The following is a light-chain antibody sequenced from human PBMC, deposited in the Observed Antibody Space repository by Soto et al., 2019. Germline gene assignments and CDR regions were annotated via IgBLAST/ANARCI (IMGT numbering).Light chain of an antibody. CDR3: QQYDNYPLT. J-gene: IGKJ4*01. CDR1: QSINNW. V-gene: IGKV1-5*01. Sequence: IQMTQSAATLSAFVGGRVTITCRASQSINNWLAWYQQKPGKAPKFLIYDASNLESGVPSRFSGSASGTEFTLTISSLQPDDFATYYCQQYDNYPLTFGGRTKVDI. CDR2: DAS.